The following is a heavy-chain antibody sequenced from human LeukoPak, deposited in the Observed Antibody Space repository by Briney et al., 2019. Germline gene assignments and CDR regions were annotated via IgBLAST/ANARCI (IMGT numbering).Heavy chain of an antibody. J-gene: IGHJ4*02. CDR3: ARVPSTYYYDSSGFVFDY. D-gene: IGHD3-22*01. CDR1: GGTFSSYA. CDR2: IIPILGIA. Sequence: SVKVSCKASGGTFSSYAISWVRQAPGQGLEWMGRIIPILGIANYAQKFQGRVTITADKSTSTAYMELSSLRSEDTAVYYCARVPSTYYYDSSGFVFDYWGQGTLVTVSS. V-gene: IGHV1-69*04.